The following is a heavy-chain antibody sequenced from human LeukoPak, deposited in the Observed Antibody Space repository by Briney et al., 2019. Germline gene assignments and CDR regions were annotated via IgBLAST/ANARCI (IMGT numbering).Heavy chain of an antibody. Sequence: ASVKVSCKASGGTFSSYAISWVRQAPGQGLEWMGGIIPIFGTANYAQKFQGRVTITADKSTSTAYMELSSLRSEDTAVYYCARGDIVVVPAARDDYYYYYGMDVWGKGTTVTVSS. J-gene: IGHJ6*04. CDR2: IIPIFGTA. D-gene: IGHD2-2*01. V-gene: IGHV1-69*06. CDR1: GGTFSSYA. CDR3: ARGDIVVVPAARDDYYYYYGMDV.